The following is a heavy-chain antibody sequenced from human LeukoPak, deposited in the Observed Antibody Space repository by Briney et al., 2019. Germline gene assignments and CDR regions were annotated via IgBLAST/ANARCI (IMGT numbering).Heavy chain of an antibody. V-gene: IGHV4-59*01. CDR3: ARSLAVAGYYYNYYMDV. CDR1: GGSISSYY. CDR2: IYYSGST. D-gene: IGHD6-19*01. Sequence: SETLSLTCIVSGGSISSYYWSWIRQPPGKGLEWIGYIYYSGSTSYNPSLKSRVTISVDTSKNQFSLKLSSVTTADTAVYYCARSLAVAGYYYNYYMDVWGKGTTVTVSS. J-gene: IGHJ6*03.